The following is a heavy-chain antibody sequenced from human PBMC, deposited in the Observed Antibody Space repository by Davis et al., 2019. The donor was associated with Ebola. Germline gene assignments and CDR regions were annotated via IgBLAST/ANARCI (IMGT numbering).Heavy chain of an antibody. CDR2: VDHSGST. D-gene: IGHD1-14*01. J-gene: IGHJ5*02. V-gene: IGHV4-34*01. CDR1: GGSFSGYY. CDR3: ARITGGFDP. Sequence: SETLSLTCAVYGGSFSGYYWSWIRQPPGKGLEWIGEVDHSGSTNYNPSLKSRVTISVDTSKNQFSLKLSSVTAADTAVYCCARITGGFDPWGQGTLVTVSS.